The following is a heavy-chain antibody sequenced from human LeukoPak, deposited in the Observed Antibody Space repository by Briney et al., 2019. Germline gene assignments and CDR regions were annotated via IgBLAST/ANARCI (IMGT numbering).Heavy chain of an antibody. D-gene: IGHD4-17*01. Sequence: SETLSLTCTVSGGSISGYYWSWIRQPPGKGLEWIRYIYYTGSTNYNPSLESRVTISVDTSKNQLSLKLSSATAADTAVYYCARGWTTVTYYFDYWGQGTLVTVSS. V-gene: IGHV4-59*01. J-gene: IGHJ4*02. CDR2: IYYTGST. CDR3: ARGWTTVTYYFDY. CDR1: GGSISGYY.